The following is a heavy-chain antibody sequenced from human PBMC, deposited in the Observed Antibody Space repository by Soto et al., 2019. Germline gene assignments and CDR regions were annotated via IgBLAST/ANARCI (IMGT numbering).Heavy chain of an antibody. CDR2: ISGSGGST. J-gene: IGHJ4*02. D-gene: IGHD1-26*01. V-gene: IGHV3-23*01. Sequence: EVQLLEPGGGLVQPGGSLRLSCAASGFTFSSYAMRWVRQAPVKGLEWVPAISGSGGSTYYAVSVKGRFTISRDNSKNTLYLQMNSLRAEDTAVYYCARRGSGSYYDYWGQGTLVTVSS. CDR1: GFTFSSYA. CDR3: ARRGSGSYYDY.